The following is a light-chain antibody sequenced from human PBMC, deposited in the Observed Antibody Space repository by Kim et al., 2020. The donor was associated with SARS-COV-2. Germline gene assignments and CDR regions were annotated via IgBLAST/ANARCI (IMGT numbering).Light chain of an antibody. CDR1: QSIDRD. CDR2: DSS. J-gene: IGKJ1*01. CDR3: QHYNAWLPWT. Sequence: PGDGATLSCRASQSIDRDLAWYQQKPGQPPRLLIYDSSTRAPGIPARFRGSGSGTEFTLTINSLQSEDLAVYYCQHYNAWLPWTFGRGTKLEI. V-gene: IGKV3-15*01.